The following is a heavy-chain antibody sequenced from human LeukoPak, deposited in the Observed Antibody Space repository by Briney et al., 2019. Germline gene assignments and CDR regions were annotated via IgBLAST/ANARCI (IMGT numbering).Heavy chain of an antibody. CDR3: ARDNNGGFWSGYSHYYYMDV. Sequence: ASVKVSCKASGYTFTSYDINWVRQATGQGLEWMGWMNPNSGNTGYAQKFQGRVTMTRNTSISTAYMELSSLRSEDTAVYYCARDNNGGFWSGYSHYYYMDVWGKGTTVTVSS. D-gene: IGHD3-3*01. V-gene: IGHV1-8*01. J-gene: IGHJ6*03. CDR1: GYTFTSYD. CDR2: MNPNSGNT.